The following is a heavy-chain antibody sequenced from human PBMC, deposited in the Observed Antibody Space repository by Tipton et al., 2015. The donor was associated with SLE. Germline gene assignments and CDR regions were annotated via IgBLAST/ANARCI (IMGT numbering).Heavy chain of an antibody. V-gene: IGHV4-59*01. D-gene: IGHD1-7*01. Sequence: TLSLTCAVTGGSINNYYWSWIRQPPGKGLEWIGYIYYSGSTNYNPSLKSRVTISVDTSKNQFSLKLGSVTAADTAVYYCARVGITGTTWDWYFDLWGRGTLVTVSS. CDR1: GGSINNYY. J-gene: IGHJ2*01. CDR2: IYYSGST. CDR3: ARVGITGTTWDWYFDL.